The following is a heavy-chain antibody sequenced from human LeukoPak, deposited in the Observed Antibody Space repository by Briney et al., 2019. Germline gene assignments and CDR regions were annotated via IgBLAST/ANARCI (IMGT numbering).Heavy chain of an antibody. Sequence: GSLRLSCAASGFPFSNYAMNWVRQAPGKGLEWVSLIIGSSGATFYADSVKGRFTISRDHSKNTLYLQMNSLRAEDTAVYYCAREANGLAAAGISVGGFDYWGQGTLVTVSS. D-gene: IGHD6-13*01. CDR1: GFPFSNYA. J-gene: IGHJ4*02. CDR3: AREANGLAAAGISVGGFDY. V-gene: IGHV3-23*01. CDR2: IIGSSGAT.